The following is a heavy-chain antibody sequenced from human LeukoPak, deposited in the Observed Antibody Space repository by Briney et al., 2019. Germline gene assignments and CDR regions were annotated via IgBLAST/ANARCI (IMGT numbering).Heavy chain of an antibody. J-gene: IGHJ6*03. CDR3: ASGKITMVRGVIIPVPYYMDV. D-gene: IGHD3-10*01. CDR2: FNTSGST. Sequence: PSETLSLTCTVSGGSISSGSYYWSWIRQPAGKGLEWIGRFNTSGSTNYNPSLKSRVTISGDTSKNQFSLKLSSVTAADTAVYYCASGKITMVRGVIIPVPYYMDVWGKGTTVTVSS. CDR1: GGSISSGSYY. V-gene: IGHV4-61*02.